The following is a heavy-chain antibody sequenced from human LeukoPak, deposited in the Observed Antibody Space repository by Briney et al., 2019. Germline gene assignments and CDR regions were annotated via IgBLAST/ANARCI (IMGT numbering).Heavy chain of an antibody. Sequence: GSLRLSCTASGFAFGSYAMYWVRQAPGKGLEWVSGIFGSGGSAHYADSVRGRFTISRDNAKDTLYLHMNSLRPEDTAVYYCARAQVGAPTDLWGQGTLVTVSS. CDR1: GFAFGSYA. V-gene: IGHV3-23*01. CDR2: IFGSGGSA. CDR3: ARAQVGAPTDL. J-gene: IGHJ5*02. D-gene: IGHD1-26*01.